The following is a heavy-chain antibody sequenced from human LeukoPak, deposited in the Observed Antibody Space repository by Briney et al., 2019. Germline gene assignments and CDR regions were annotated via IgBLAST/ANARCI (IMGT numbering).Heavy chain of an antibody. CDR2: IYYSGST. V-gene: IGHV4-59*01. CDR1: GGSISSYY. CDR3: ARGTGSGSYFDY. D-gene: IGHD3-10*01. J-gene: IGHJ4*02. Sequence: PSETLSLTCTVSGGSISSYYWSWIRQPPGKGLEWIGYIYYSGSTNYNPSLKSRVTISVDTSKNQFSLKLSSVTAADTAVYYCARGTGSGSYFDYWGQGTLVTVSS.